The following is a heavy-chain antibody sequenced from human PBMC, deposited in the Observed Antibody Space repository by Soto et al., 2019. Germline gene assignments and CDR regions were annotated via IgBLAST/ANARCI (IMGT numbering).Heavy chain of an antibody. D-gene: IGHD3-22*01. CDR3: AKAVVAPANWFFDL. CDR2: ISGSGGST. CDR1: GFTFGSSA. V-gene: IGHV3-23*01. J-gene: IGHJ2*01. Sequence: GGSLRLSCAASGFTFGSSAMSWLRQAPGKGLEWVSAISGSGGSTYDADSVKGRFTISRDNSKNTLFLQMNSLRAEDTAVYYCAKAVVAPANWFFDLWGRGTLVTVSS.